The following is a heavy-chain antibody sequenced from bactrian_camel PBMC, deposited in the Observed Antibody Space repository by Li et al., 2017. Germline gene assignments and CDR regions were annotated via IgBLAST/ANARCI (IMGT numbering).Heavy chain of an antibody. J-gene: IGHJ4*01. V-gene: IGHV3S1*01. CDR2: IATGSGNT. CDR1: GYTFSSGC. D-gene: IGHD7*01. Sequence: HVQLVESGGGSVQAGGSLRLSCAASGYTFSSGCMVWFRQGAGLKREGVARIATGSGNTYYADSVKGRFTISQDNAKNTVYLQMNSLKPDDSGTYICAYESGTTPDQCRQRGPGGYFGQGTQVTV.